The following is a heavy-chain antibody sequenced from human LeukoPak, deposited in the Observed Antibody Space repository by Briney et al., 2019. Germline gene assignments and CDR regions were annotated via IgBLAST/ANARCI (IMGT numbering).Heavy chain of an antibody. CDR1: GFTFRSYW. CDR2: INQDGSER. V-gene: IGHV3-7*01. Sequence: GGSLRLSCAASGFTFRSYWMSWVRQAPGKGLECVANINQDGSERFYVDSVKGRFTISRDNAKNSLYLQMNRLRAEDTAVYYCATDRGTHGWSGEDYFDYWGQGTLVTVSS. CDR3: ATDRGTHGWSGEDYFDY. D-gene: IGHD3-10*01. J-gene: IGHJ4*02.